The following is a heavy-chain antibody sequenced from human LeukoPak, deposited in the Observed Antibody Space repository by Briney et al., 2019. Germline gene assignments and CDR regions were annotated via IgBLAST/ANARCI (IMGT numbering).Heavy chain of an antibody. CDR2: IYHSGST. Sequence: KASQTLSLTCTVSGGSISSGGYYWSWIRQPPGKGLEWIGYIYHSGSTYYNPSLKSRVTISVDRSRNQFSLKLSSVTAADTAEYYCASSYQHKQGLYFDYWGQGTLVTVSS. CDR3: ASSYQHKQGLYFDY. V-gene: IGHV4-30-2*02. CDR1: GGSISSGGYY. D-gene: IGHD1/OR15-1a*01. J-gene: IGHJ4*02.